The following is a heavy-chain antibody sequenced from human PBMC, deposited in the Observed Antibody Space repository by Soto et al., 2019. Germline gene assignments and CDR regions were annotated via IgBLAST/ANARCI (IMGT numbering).Heavy chain of an antibody. CDR1: GFTFSRYA. Sequence: GSLRLSCAASGFTFSRYAMSWVRQAPGKGLEWVSSIRGSGDTTHYAESVKGRFTMSRDNSKNTLYLQMNGLRADDTAVYFCARIATESHTDYWGQGALVTVSS. J-gene: IGHJ4*02. CDR2: IRGSGDTT. CDR3: ARIATESHTDY. V-gene: IGHV3-23*01.